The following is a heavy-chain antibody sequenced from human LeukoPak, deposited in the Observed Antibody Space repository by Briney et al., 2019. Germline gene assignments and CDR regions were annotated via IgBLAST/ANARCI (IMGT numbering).Heavy chain of an antibody. CDR1: GGTFSSYA. CDR2: IIPIFGTA. V-gene: IGHV1-69*05. J-gene: IGHJ4*02. D-gene: IGHD3-16*02. Sequence: SVKVSCKASGGTFSSYAISWVRQAPGQGLEWMGRIIPIFGTANYAQKFQGRVTITTDGSTSTAYMELSSLRSEDTAVYYCARDYAYDYVWGSYRYSFDYWGQGTLVTVSS. CDR3: ARDYAYDYVWGSYRYSFDY.